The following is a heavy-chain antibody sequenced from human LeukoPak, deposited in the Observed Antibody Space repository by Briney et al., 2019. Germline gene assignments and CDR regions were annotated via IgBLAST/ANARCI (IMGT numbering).Heavy chain of an antibody. V-gene: IGHV3-7*01. CDR3: ASNAGVTGANDYINY. J-gene: IGHJ4*02. Sequence: PSETLSLTCTVSGASISSGNYYWSWVRQAPGKGLEWVANIKQDGSEKYYVDSVKGRFTISRDNAKNSLYLQMNSLRAEDTAVYYCASNAGVTGANDYINYWGQGTLVTVSS. CDR2: IKQDGSEK. CDR1: GASISSGNYY. D-gene: IGHD4-11*01.